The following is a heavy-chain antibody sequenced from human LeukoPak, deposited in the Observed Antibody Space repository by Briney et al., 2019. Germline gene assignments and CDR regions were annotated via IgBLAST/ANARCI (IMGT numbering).Heavy chain of an antibody. CDR2: NFYSGST. J-gene: IGHJ4*02. CDR3: ARDYYGSGYLDY. Sequence: PSETLSLTCTVSGDSISSYYWSWIRQPPGKGLEWIGYNFYSGSTNYNPSLKSRVTISVDTSKNQFSLKLSSVTAADTAVYYCARDYYGSGYLDYWGQGTLVTVSS. D-gene: IGHD3-10*01. CDR1: GDSISSYY. V-gene: IGHV4-59*01.